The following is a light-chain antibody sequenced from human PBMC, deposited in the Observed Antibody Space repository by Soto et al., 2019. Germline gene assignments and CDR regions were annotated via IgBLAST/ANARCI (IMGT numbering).Light chain of an antibody. V-gene: IGLV1-40*01. CDR2: GNN. Sequence: QSALTQPPSVSGAPGQRVTISCTGSSSNIGAGYDIHWYQQLPGTAPKLLIYGNNNRPSGVPDRFSGSKSGTSASLAITGLQAEDEADYYCQSHDSSLSGSVFGTGTKLTVL. CDR1: SSNIGAGYD. J-gene: IGLJ1*01. CDR3: QSHDSSLSGSV.